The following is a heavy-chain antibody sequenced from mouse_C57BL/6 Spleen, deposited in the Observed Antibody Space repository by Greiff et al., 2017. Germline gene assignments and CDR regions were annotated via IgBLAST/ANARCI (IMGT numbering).Heavy chain of an antibody. D-gene: IGHD2-3*01. CDR2: INPSNGGT. CDR1: GYTFTSSW. V-gene: IGHV1-53*01. CDR3: ARWPIYDGYPYYFDY. J-gene: IGHJ2*01. Sequence: VQLQQPGTELVKPGASVKLSCKASGYTFTSSWMHWVKQRPGQGLEWIGNINPSNGGTNYNAKFKSKATLTVDKSSSTAYMQLSSLTSEDSAVYYCARWPIYDGYPYYFDYWGQGTTLTVSS.